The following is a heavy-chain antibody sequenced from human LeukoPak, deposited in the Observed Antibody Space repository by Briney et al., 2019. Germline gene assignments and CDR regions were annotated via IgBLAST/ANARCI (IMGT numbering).Heavy chain of an antibody. D-gene: IGHD2-21*02. J-gene: IGHJ3*02. CDR2: ISAGGDSK. CDR3: ARGLLHAGDAFDI. Sequence: PGGSLRLSCAASAFTFSDYAMTWVRQAPGKGLEWVSAISAGGDSKRYADSVKGRFTISRDNAKNSLYLQMNSLRAEDTAVYYCARGLLHAGDAFDIWGQGTMVTVSS. CDR1: AFTFSDYA. V-gene: IGHV3-23*01.